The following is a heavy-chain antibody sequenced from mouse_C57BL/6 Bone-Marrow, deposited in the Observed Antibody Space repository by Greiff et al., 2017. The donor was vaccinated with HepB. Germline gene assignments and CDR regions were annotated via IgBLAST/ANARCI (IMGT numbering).Heavy chain of an antibody. CDR3: ARREDYSNRYFDV. Sequence: EVQVVESGPVLVKPGASVKMSCKASGYTFTDYYMNWVKQSHGKSLEWIGVINPYNGGTSYNQKFKGKATLTVDKSSSTAYMELNSLTSEDSAVYYCARREDYSNRYFDVWGTGTTVTVSS. J-gene: IGHJ1*03. CDR1: GYTFTDYY. CDR2: INPYNGGT. D-gene: IGHD2-5*01. V-gene: IGHV1-19*01.